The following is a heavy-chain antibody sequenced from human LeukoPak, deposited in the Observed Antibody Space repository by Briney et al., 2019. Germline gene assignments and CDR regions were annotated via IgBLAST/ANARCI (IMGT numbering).Heavy chain of an antibody. CDR2: IYSGGST. V-gene: IGHV3-66*01. Sequence: GGSLRLSCAASGFTVSSNYMSWVRQAPGKGLEWVSVIYSGGSTYYADSVKGRFTISRDNSKNTLYLQMNSLRAEDTAVYYCAREAYGDWYYLDYWGQGTLVTVSS. CDR1: GFTVSSNY. CDR3: AREAYGDWYYLDY. D-gene: IGHD4-17*01. J-gene: IGHJ4*02.